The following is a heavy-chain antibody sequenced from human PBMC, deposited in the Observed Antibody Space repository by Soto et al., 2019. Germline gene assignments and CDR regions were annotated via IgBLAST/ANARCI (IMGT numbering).Heavy chain of an antibody. CDR2: IYYSGTT. CDR1: GGSMSSEGYS. CDR3: ARGHYYYGMDV. J-gene: IGHJ6*02. V-gene: IGHV4-30-2*01. Sequence: NPSETLSLTCTVSGGSMSSEGYSWSWVRQPPGKGLEWIGYIYYSGTTYYTPSLKSRLTMSMDRANDHFSLNLTSVTAADTAVYFCARGHYYYGMDVWGQGITVTVSS.